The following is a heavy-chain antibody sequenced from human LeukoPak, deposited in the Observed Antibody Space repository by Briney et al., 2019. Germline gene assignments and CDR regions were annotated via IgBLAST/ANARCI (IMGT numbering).Heavy chain of an antibody. CDR1: GHSISDGYY. CDR3: ARQTYSSAWNYFDY. D-gene: IGHD6-19*01. J-gene: IGHJ4*02. CDR2: IYHNGSA. Sequence: PSETLSLTCAVSGHSISDGYYWGWIRLPPGKGLECIGIIYHNGSAFYSPSLKSRVTISVDTSQNQLSLTLTSVTAADTAMYYCARQTYSSAWNYFDYWGQGTLVTVSS. V-gene: IGHV4-38-2*01.